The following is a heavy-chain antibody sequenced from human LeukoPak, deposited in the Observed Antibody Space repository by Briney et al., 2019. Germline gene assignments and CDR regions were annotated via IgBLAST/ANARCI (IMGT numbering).Heavy chain of an antibody. J-gene: IGHJ4*02. D-gene: IGHD1-26*01. CDR2: IWYDGSNK. CDR1: GFTFSSYA. Sequence: GGSLRLSCAASGFTFSSYAMHWVRQAPGKGLEWVALIWYDGSNKYYADSVKGRFTISRDNSKNTLYLQMNSLRAEDTAVYYCARAVREHFDYWGQGTLVTVSS. CDR3: ARAVREHFDY. V-gene: IGHV3-30*02.